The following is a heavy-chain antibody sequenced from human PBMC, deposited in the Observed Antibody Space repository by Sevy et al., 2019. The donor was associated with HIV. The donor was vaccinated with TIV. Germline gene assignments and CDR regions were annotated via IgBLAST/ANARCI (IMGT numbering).Heavy chain of an antibody. CDR2: ISGSGGST. D-gene: IGHD2-2*01. V-gene: IGHV3-23*01. J-gene: IGHJ6*02. CDR1: GFTFSSYA. Sequence: GGSLRLSCAASGFTFSSYAMSWVRQAPGKGLEWVSAISGSGGSTYYADSVKGRFTISRDNSKNTLYLQMNSLRAEDTAVYYCATFKKGVRRRRDTVVVPAALGVDGMDVWGQGTTVTVSS. CDR3: ATFKKGVRRRRDTVVVPAALGVDGMDV.